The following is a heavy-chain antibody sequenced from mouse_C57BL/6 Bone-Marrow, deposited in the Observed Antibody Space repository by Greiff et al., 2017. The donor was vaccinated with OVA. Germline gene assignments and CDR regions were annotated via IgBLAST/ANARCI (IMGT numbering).Heavy chain of an antibody. D-gene: IGHD4-1*01. CDR3: ARPILGFHCYFDV. J-gene: IGHJ1*03. CDR2: INPNNGGT. Sequence: EVQLQQSGPELVKPGASVKISCKASGYTFTDYYMNWVKQSHGKSLEWIGDINPNNGGTSYNQKFKGKATLTVDKSSSTAYMELRSLTSEDSAVYYCARPILGFHCYFDVWGTGTTVTVSS. CDR1: GYTFTDYY. V-gene: IGHV1-26*01.